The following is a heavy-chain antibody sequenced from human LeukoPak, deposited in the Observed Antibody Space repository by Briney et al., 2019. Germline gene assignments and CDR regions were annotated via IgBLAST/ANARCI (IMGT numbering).Heavy chain of an antibody. D-gene: IGHD5-12*01. J-gene: IGHJ4*02. CDR1: GYKFTNYW. CDR3: ARLVATTEYYFDY. Sequence: GESLKISCKGSGYKFTNYWIGWVRQMPGEGLEWMGIIYPGDSDTRYSPSFQGQVTISADTSINTAYLQWSSLKASDTAMYYCARLVATTEYYFDYWGQGTLVTVSS. V-gene: IGHV5-51*01. CDR2: IYPGDSDT.